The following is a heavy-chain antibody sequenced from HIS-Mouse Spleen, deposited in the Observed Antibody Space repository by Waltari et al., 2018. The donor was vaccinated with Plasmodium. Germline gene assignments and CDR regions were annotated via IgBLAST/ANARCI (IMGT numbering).Heavy chain of an antibody. CDR2: LDWDDDK. J-gene: IGHJ6*02. D-gene: IGHD6-6*01. V-gene: IGHV2-70*15. CDR3: ARTTYSSSSAKYYYYGMDV. CDR1: GFSLSTSGMC. Sequence: QVTLRESGPALVKPTQTLTLTCTFSGFSLSTSGMCVTWIRQPPGKALEWLARLDWDDDKYYSTSLKTRRTISKDTSKNQVVLTMTNMDPVDTATYYCARTTYSSSSAKYYYYGMDVWGQGTTVTVSS.